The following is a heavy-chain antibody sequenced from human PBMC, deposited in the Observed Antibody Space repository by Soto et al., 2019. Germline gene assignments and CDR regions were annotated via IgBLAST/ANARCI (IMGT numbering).Heavy chain of an antibody. V-gene: IGHV3-30*18. CDR2: TSYDGSNK. CDR3: VKETNRGVKNYDFDY. Sequence: QVQLVESGGGVVQPGTSLRLSCVASGFTFKSYGMHWVRQAPGKGLEWVAVTSYDGSNKNYADSAKGRFTISRDNSKNTLYLQMNSLRLEDTAVYYCVKETNRGVKNYDFDYWGQGTLVTVSS. J-gene: IGHJ4*02. D-gene: IGHD3-10*01. CDR1: GFTFKSYG.